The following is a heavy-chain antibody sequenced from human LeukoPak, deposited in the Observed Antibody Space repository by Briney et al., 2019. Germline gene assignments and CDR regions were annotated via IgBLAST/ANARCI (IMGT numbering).Heavy chain of an antibody. CDR1: GGPISNYY. CDR3: ARAVAEPDYYMDV. D-gene: IGHD6-19*01. J-gene: IGHJ6*03. Sequence: SETLSLTCTVSGGPISNYYWSWIRQPPGKGLEWIGYIYYSGSTNYNPSLKSRVTISVDTSKNQFSLKLSSVTAADTAVYYCARAVAEPDYYMDVWGKGTTVTISS. V-gene: IGHV4-59*01. CDR2: IYYSGST.